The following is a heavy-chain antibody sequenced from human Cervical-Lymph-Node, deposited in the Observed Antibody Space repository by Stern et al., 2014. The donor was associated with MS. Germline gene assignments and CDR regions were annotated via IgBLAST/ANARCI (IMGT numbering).Heavy chain of an antibody. CDR2: IYPGDSET. J-gene: IGHJ4*02. V-gene: IGHV5-51*01. CDR3: ARKDSSGYYSQIDN. CDR1: GYIFANYW. D-gene: IGHD3-22*01. Sequence: VQLVQSGAEVKKPGDSLKISCKGSGYIFANYWIGWVRQMPGKGLEWTGIIYPGDSETRYNPSFHGQVTISADNSISTAYLQWSSLRESDTAIYYCARKDSSGYYSQIDNWGQGTLVTVSS.